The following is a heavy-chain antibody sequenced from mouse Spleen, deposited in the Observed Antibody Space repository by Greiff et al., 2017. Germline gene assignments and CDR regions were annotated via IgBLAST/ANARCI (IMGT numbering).Heavy chain of an antibody. CDR1: GYSFTGYY. D-gene: IGHD2-1*01. CDR3: ARSSGNYGY. CDR2: INPSTGGT. Sequence: VQLQQSGPELVKPGASVKISCKASGYSFTGYYMNWVKQSPEKSLEWIGEINPSTGGTTYNQKFKAKATLTVDTSSSTAYMQLSSLTSEDSAVYYCARSSGNYGYWGQGTTLTVSS. V-gene: IGHV1-42*01. J-gene: IGHJ2*01.